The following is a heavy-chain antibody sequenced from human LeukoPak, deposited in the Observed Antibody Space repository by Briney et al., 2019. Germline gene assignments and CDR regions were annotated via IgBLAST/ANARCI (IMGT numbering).Heavy chain of an antibody. CDR1: GFTFSSYS. J-gene: IGHJ4*02. CDR3: ARDYSSSGYYYDN. D-gene: IGHD3-22*01. CDR2: ISTSGTSM. Sequence: PGGSLRLSCAASGFTFSSYSMNWVRQAPGKGLEWVSYISTSGTSMYYADSVKGRFTISRDNAKNSLYLQMNSLRAEDTAVYYCARDYSSSGYYYDNWGQGTLVTVSS. V-gene: IGHV3-48*04.